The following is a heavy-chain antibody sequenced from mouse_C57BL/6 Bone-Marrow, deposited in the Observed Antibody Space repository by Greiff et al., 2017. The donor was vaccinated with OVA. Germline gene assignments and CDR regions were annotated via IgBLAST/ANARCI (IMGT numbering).Heavy chain of an antibody. Sequence: VQLKQSGTVLARPGASVKMSCKTSGYTFTSYWMHWVKQRPGQGLEWIGAIYPGNSDTSYNQKFKGKAKLTAVTSASTAYMELSILTNEDSAVYYCTRHSYYYGSSYWYFDVWGTGTTVTVSS. D-gene: IGHD1-1*01. CDR2: IYPGNSDT. V-gene: IGHV1-5*01. CDR3: TRHSYYYGSSYWYFDV. CDR1: GYTFTSYW. J-gene: IGHJ1*03.